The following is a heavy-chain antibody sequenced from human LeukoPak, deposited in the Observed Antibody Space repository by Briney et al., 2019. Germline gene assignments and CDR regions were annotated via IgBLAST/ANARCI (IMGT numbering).Heavy chain of an antibody. Sequence: GGSLRLSCAASEFTFSSYWMTWVRQAPGEGLEWVANINQDGSDKYYVDSVKGGFTISRDNAKNSLYLQMNSLRAEDTAVYYCVRDPRGSATGTQFDPWGQGTLVTVSS. CDR3: VRDPRGSATGTQFDP. CDR2: INQDGSDK. J-gene: IGHJ5*02. V-gene: IGHV3-7*01. D-gene: IGHD6-13*01. CDR1: EFTFSSYW.